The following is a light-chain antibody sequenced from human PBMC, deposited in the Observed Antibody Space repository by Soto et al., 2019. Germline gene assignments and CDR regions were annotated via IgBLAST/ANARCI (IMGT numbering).Light chain of an antibody. J-gene: IGLJ2*01. CDR3: SSYTSSSVV. CDR2: EVS. Sequence: QSVLTQPASVSGSPGQSITISCTGTSSDVGGYNYVSWYQQHPGKAPKLMIYEVSNRTSGVSNRVSGSKSGNTASLTIYGLQAEDEADYYCSSYTSSSVVFGGGTKVTVL. V-gene: IGLV2-14*01. CDR1: SSDVGGYNY.